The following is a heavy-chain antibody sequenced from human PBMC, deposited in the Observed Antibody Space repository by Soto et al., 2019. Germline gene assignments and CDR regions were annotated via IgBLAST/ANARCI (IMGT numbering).Heavy chain of an antibody. J-gene: IGHJ6*02. CDR1: GGFISSGDYY. CDR2: IYYSGST. V-gene: IGHV4-30-4*01. Sequence: SETLSLTYTVSGGFISSGDYYWCRIRQHPGKGLERIGYIYYSGSTYYNPSLKSRVTISVDTSKNQFSLKLSSVTAADTAVYYCARSPIVVVTSTPHLYHYDLIDVSTRRSTVIGSS. D-gene: IGHD2-21*02. CDR3: ARSPIVVVTSTPHLYHYDLIDV.